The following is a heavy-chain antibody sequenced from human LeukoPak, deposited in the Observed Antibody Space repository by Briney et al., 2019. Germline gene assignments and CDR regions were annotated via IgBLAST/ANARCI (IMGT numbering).Heavy chain of an antibody. J-gene: IGHJ4*02. Sequence: GGSLRLSCAASGFTFSSYWMSWVRQAPWKGLEWVANIQQDGSEKYYVDSVKGRFTISRDNAKNSLYLQMNSLRAEDTAVYYCAKDPLKAYGSGSYYFDYWGQGTLVTVSS. D-gene: IGHD3-10*01. CDR3: AKDPLKAYGSGSYYFDY. CDR2: IQQDGSEK. CDR1: GFTFSSYW. V-gene: IGHV3-7*01.